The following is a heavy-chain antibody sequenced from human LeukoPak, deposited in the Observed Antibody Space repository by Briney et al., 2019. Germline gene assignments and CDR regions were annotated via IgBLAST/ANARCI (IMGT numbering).Heavy chain of an antibody. CDR2: VYSSGST. Sequence: SETLSLTCSVSGDSITSHYWSWIRQPAGKGREWIGHVYSSGSTNYNPSLKGRVTMSVDTSKNQFSLKLSSVTAADTAVYYCARNQPNYYGSGSYHLGFDFWGQGALVTVSS. D-gene: IGHD3-10*01. CDR1: GDSITSHY. V-gene: IGHV4-4*07. CDR3: ARNQPNYYGSGSYHLGFDF. J-gene: IGHJ4*02.